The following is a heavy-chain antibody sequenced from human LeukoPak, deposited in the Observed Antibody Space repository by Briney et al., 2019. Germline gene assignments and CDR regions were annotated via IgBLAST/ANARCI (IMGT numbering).Heavy chain of an antibody. CDR1: GGSFSGYY. Sequence: SETLSLTCAVYGGSFSGYYWSWLRQPPGKGLEGIGEINHSGSTNYNPSLTSRVTISVDTSKNQFSLKLSSVTAADTAVYYCARSGRDSSSWSNNWFDPWGQGTLVTVSS. CDR2: INHSGST. CDR3: ARSGRDSSSWSNNWFDP. J-gene: IGHJ5*02. V-gene: IGHV4-34*01. D-gene: IGHD6-13*01.